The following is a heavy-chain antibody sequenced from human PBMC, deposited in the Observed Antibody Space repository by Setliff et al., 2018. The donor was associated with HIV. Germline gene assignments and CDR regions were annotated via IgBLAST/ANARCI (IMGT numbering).Heavy chain of an antibody. V-gene: IGHV4-4*02. Sequence: SETLSLTCTVSGGSIISSHWWSWVRQPPGKGLEWIGEIFHSGSPNYNPSLKSRLTTSVDKSKNQFSLKLTSVTAADTAVYYCARVGLPYNSGRLDQWGQGSLVTVSS. D-gene: IGHD5-18*01. J-gene: IGHJ4*02. CDR3: ARVGLPYNSGRLDQ. CDR2: IFHSGSP. CDR1: GGSIISSHW.